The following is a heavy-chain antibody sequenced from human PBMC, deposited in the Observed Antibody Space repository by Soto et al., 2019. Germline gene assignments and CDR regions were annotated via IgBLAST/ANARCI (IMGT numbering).Heavy chain of an antibody. D-gene: IGHD3-3*02. CDR3: ARGGHYNWFDP. Sequence: QVQLQQWGAGLLKPSETLSLTCAVYGGSFSGYYWSWIRQPPGKGLEWLGEINHSGSTNYNPSLKSRVTISVDTSKNQFSLKLSSVTAADTAVYYCARGGHYNWFDPWGQGTLVTVAS. J-gene: IGHJ5*02. CDR2: INHSGST. CDR1: GGSFSGYY. V-gene: IGHV4-34*01.